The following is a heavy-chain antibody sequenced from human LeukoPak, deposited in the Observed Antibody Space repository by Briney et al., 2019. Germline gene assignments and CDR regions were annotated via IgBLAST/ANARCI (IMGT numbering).Heavy chain of an antibody. CDR3: ARDGEMATIYFDY. V-gene: IGHV1-69*04. J-gene: IGHJ4*02. Sequence: ASVKVSCKASGGTFSSYALSWVRQAPGQGLEWMGTIIPIVGIANYAQKFQGRATITADKSTSTAYMELSSLRSEDTAVYYCARDGEMATIYFDYWGQGALVTVSS. D-gene: IGHD5-24*01. CDR2: IIPIVGIA. CDR1: GGTFSSYA.